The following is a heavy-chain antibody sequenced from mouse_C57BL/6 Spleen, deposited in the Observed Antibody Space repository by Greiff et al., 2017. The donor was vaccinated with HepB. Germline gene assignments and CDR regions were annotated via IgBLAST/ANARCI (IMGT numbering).Heavy chain of an antibody. J-gene: IGHJ2*01. D-gene: IGHD4-1*01. CDR3: ARSRTGDSLFDY. CDR2: IDPSDSET. CDR1: GYTFTSYW. Sequence: QVQLQQPGAELVRPGSSVKLSCKASGYTFTSYWMHWVKQRPIQGLEWIGNIDPSDSETHYNQKFKDKATLTVDKSSSTAYMQLSSLTSEDSAVYYCARSRTGDSLFDYWGQGTTLTVSS. V-gene: IGHV1-52*01.